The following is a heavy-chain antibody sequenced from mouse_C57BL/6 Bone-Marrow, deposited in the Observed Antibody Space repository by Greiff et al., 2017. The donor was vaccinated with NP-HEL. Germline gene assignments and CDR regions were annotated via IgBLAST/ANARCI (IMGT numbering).Heavy chain of an antibody. CDR2: SRNKANDYTT. CDR1: GFTFSDFY. V-gene: IGHV7-1*01. J-gene: IGHJ3*01. CDR3: ARGITTVVGGPAY. Sequence: EVKLVESGGGLVQSGRSLRLSCATSGFTFSDFYMEWVRQAPGKGLEWIAASRNKANDYTTEYSASVKGRFIVSRDTSQSILYLQMNALRAGDTAIYYCARGITTVVGGPAYWGQGTLVTVSA. D-gene: IGHD1-1*01.